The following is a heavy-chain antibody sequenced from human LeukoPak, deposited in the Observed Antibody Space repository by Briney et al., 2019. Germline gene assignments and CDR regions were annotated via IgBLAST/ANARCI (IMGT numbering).Heavy chain of an antibody. Sequence: SETLSLTCTVSGGSISSYYWSWIRQPPGKGLEWIGYIYYSGSTNYNPSLKSRVTISVDTSKNQFSLKLGSVTAADTAVYYCARESYYGEFDYWGQGTLVTVSS. V-gene: IGHV4-59*01. CDR3: ARESYYGEFDY. CDR1: GGSISSYY. J-gene: IGHJ4*02. D-gene: IGHD4-17*01. CDR2: IYYSGST.